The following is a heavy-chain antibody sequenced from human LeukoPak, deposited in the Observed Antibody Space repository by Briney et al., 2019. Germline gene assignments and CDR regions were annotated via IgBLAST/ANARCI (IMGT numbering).Heavy chain of an antibody. Sequence: SETLSLTCGVHGESFSGYYWSWIRQPPGKGLEWIGEISHSGITNYSPSLQSRVTISVDTSKNQFSLKLTSVTAADTAVYYCARGTYYYESGGPYYWGQGSLVTVSS. CDR2: ISHSGIT. CDR1: GESFSGYY. CDR3: ARGTYYYESGGPYY. D-gene: IGHD3-22*01. V-gene: IGHV4-34*01. J-gene: IGHJ4*02.